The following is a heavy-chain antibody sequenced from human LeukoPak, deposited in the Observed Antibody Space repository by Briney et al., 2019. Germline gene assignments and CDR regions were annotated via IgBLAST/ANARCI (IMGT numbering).Heavy chain of an antibody. Sequence: SETLSLTCAVYGGSFSGYYWSWLRQPPGKGLEWIGEINHSGSTNYNPSLKSRVTISVDTSKNQFSLKQSSVTAADTAVYYCARGISSGYYFDYWGQGTLVTVSS. V-gene: IGHV4-34*01. CDR3: ARGISSGYYFDY. CDR2: INHSGST. J-gene: IGHJ4*02. D-gene: IGHD3-22*01. CDR1: GGSFSGYY.